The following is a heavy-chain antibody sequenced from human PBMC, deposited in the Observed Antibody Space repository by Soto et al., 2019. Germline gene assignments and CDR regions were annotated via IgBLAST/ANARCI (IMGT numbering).Heavy chain of an antibody. CDR1: GFYFRSYA. V-gene: IGHV3-23*01. J-gene: IGHJ4*02. Sequence: PGGSLRLSCAASGFYFRSYAMSWVRQAPGKGLEWLSAISGSGSTTYFADSVKGRFNSSRDNSKNTLYLQMTDLRAEDTGVYFCAKGLAAMAVAGTGPFDFWGQGNLVTVSS. CDR3: AKGLAAMAVAGTGPFDF. CDR2: ISGSGSTT. D-gene: IGHD6-19*01.